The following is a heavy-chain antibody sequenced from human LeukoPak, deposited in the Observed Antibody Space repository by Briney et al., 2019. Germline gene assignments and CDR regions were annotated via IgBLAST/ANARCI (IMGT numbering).Heavy chain of an antibody. CDR1: GFTLRTYS. V-gene: IGHV3-21*01. J-gene: IGHJ4*02. CDR2: ISSSSGFI. Sequence: GGSLRLSCAASGFTLRTYSMHWVRQAPGKGLEWVSSISSSSGFIYYADSVKGRFTISRDNAKNSLYLQMSSLRAEDTAVCYCARDISYGSAWWGQGTLVTVSS. D-gene: IGHD3-10*01. CDR3: ARDISYGSAW.